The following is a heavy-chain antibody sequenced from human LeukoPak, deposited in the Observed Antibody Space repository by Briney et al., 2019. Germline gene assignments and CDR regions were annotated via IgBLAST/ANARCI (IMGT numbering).Heavy chain of an antibody. V-gene: IGHV3-20*04. CDR3: ARAVVAGPEDY. Sequence: PGGSLRLSCAASGFTFDDYGMSWVRQAPGKGLEWVSGINWNGGSTGYTDSVKGRFTVSRDNAKNSLYLQMNSPRGEDTAVYYCARAVVAGPEDYWGQGTLVTVSS. CDR2: INWNGGST. J-gene: IGHJ4*02. CDR1: GFTFDDYG. D-gene: IGHD2-15*01.